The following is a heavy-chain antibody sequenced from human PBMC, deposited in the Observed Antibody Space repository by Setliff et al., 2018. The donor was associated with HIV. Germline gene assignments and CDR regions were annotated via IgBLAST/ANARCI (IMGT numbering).Heavy chain of an antibody. D-gene: IGHD6-13*01. Sequence: SETLSLTCAVYGGSFSGYYWSWIRQPPGKGLEWIGEINHSGSTNYNPSLKSRVTISVDTSKNQFSLKLSSVTAADTALYYCASYSSSWTSFQHRGQGTLVTVSS. J-gene: IGHJ1*01. CDR2: INHSGST. V-gene: IGHV4-34*01. CDR1: GGSFSGYY. CDR3: ASYSSSWTSFQH.